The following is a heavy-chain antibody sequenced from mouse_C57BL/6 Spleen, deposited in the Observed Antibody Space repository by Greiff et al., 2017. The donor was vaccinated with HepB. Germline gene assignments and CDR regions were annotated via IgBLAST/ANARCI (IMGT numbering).Heavy chain of an antibody. D-gene: IGHD1-1*01. V-gene: IGHV1-19*01. Sequence: EVQLQQSGPVLVKPGASVKMSCKASGYTFTDYYMNWVKQSHGKSLEWIGVINPYNGGTSYNQKFKGKATLTVDKSSSTAYMEINSLAAEDSAVYYCARRYYGSAYFDVWGTGTTVTVSS. CDR2: INPYNGGT. CDR1: GYTFTDYY. CDR3: ARRYYGSAYFDV. J-gene: IGHJ1*03.